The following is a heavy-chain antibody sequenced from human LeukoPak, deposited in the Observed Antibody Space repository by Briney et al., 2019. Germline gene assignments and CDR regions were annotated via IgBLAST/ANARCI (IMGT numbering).Heavy chain of an antibody. CDR1: GFTFSGYA. Sequence: PGGSLRLSCAASGFTFSGYAMSWVRQAPGKGLEWVSAISGSGGSTYYADSVKGRFTISRDSSKNTLYLQMNSLRAEDTAVYYCAKDSLPSWYYYDSSGYYRLLYFDYWGQGTLVTVSS. V-gene: IGHV3-23*01. D-gene: IGHD3-22*01. J-gene: IGHJ4*02. CDR3: AKDSLPSWYYYDSSGYYRLLYFDY. CDR2: ISGSGGST.